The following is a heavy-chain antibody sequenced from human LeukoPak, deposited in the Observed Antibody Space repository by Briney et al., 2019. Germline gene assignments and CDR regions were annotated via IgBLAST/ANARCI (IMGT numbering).Heavy chain of an antibody. Sequence: GESLKISCRGSGYSFTTYWFGWVRQMPGKGLEWMGIIYPVDSDTRYTPSFQGQVTMSADKSINIAYLQWSSLKASDTAMYYCARLEGWPAPWYFDLWGRGILVTVSS. J-gene: IGHJ2*01. D-gene: IGHD2-15*01. V-gene: IGHV5-51*01. CDR2: IYPVDSDT. CDR3: ARLEGWPAPWYFDL. CDR1: GYSFTTYW.